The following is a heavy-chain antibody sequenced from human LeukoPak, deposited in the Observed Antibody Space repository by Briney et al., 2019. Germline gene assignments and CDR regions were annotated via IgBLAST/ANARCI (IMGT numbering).Heavy chain of an antibody. J-gene: IGHJ5*02. CDR1: GYIFTSYG. D-gene: IGHD3-9*01. V-gene: IGHV1-18*01. CDR2: INPYNGNT. Sequence: ASVKVSCKASGYIFTSYGISWVRQAPGQGLEWMGWINPYNGNTNYAQKLQGRVTMTTDTSTSTAYMELRSLRSDDTAVYYCARELVAYYDILTGYSSYWFDPWGQGTLVTVSS. CDR3: ARELVAYYDILTGYSSYWFDP.